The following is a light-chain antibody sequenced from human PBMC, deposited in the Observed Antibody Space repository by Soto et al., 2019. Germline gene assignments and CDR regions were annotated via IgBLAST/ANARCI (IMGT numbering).Light chain of an antibody. V-gene: IGKV3-20*01. CDR3: QQYGDSPRT. CDR1: RSLDSGQ. J-gene: IGKJ5*01. CDR2: DAF. Sequence: ESVLTQSPCTLSLSRGESATLXXRARRSLDSGQVAWDQQKVGRAPRLXSHDAFMRATGSPDMFSGRGAVTDFTLTSARLEPEAFAVYSCQQYGDSPRTFGQGTRLEIK.